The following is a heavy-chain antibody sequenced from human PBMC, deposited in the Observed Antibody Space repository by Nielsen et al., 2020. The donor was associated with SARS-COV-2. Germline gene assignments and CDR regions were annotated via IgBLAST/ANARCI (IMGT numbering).Heavy chain of an antibody. D-gene: IGHD3-3*01. CDR1: GFTFSSYA. Sequence: GESLKISCSASGFTFSSYAMNWVRQAPGKGLEWVSYISSSGSTIYYADSVKGRFTISRDNAKNSLYLQMNSLRAEDTAVYYCARDTTRFGVVTYYFDYWGQGTLVTVSS. CDR3: ARDTTRFGVVTYYFDY. J-gene: IGHJ4*02. CDR2: ISSSGSTI. V-gene: IGHV3-48*03.